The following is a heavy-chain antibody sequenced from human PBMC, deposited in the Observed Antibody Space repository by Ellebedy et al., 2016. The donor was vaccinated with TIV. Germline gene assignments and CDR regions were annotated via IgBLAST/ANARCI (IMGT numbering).Heavy chain of an antibody. Sequence: ASVKVSCKASGYTFTSYYMHWVRQAPGQGLEWMGIINPTGGSTSYAQKFQGRVTMTRDMSTSTVYMELSSLRSEDTAVYYCARDQGSGRGDDAFDIWGQGTMVTVSS. J-gene: IGHJ3*02. CDR3: ARDQGSGRGDDAFDI. D-gene: IGHD3-10*01. CDR1: GYTFTSYY. V-gene: IGHV1-46*01. CDR2: INPTGGST.